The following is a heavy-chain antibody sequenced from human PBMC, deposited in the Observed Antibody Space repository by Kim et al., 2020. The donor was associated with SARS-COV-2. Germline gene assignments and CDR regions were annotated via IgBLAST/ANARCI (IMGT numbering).Heavy chain of an antibody. V-gene: IGHV1-2*02. Sequence: ASVKVSCKASGYTFTDYYMHWVRQAPGQGLEWMGWINPNSGGTKYAQKFQGRVTMTRDTSISTAYMELSRLRSDDTAVYYCARDGQWLGTHLDYWGQGTLVTVSS. J-gene: IGHJ4*02. D-gene: IGHD6-19*01. CDR3: ARDGQWLGTHLDY. CDR2: INPNSGGT. CDR1: GYTFTDYY.